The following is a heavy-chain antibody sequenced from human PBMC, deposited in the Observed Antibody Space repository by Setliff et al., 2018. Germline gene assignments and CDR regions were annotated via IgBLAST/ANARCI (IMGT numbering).Heavy chain of an antibody. Sequence: PGGSLRLSCAASAFNVSSSEMNWVRQAPGKGLEWVSSISGTNTYYADFRKGRFSISRDSSKSTLYPQMNNLRAEDTAVYYCARDLGNWFDSWGQGTLVTVSS. J-gene: IGHJ5*01. CDR2: ISGTNT. CDR1: AFNVSSSE. D-gene: IGHD3-16*01. V-gene: IGHV3-66*01. CDR3: ARDLGNWFDS.